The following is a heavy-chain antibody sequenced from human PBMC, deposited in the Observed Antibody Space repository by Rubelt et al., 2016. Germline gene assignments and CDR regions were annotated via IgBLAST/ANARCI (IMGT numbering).Heavy chain of an antibody. CDR2: LSAYNGNT. J-gene: IGHJ3*02. CDR1: GYTFTSYG. D-gene: IGHD6-19*01. V-gene: IGHV1-18*01. CDR3: ARDRTWLVPGLDAFDI. Sequence: QVQLVQSGAEVKKPGASVKVSCKASGYTFTSYGISWVRQAPGQGLEWMGWLSAYNGNTNYAQKLQGRGTMTTDKSTSTAYMELRSLRSDDTAVYYCARDRTWLVPGLDAFDIWGQGTMVTVSS.